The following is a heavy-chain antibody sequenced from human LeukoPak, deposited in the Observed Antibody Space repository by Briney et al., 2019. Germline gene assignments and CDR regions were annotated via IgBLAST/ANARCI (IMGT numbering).Heavy chain of an antibody. Sequence: GGSLRLSCAASGFTFSSYAMHWVRQAPGMGLEWVAVISYDGSNKYYADSVKGRFTISRDNSKNTLYLQMNSLRAEDTAVYYCARDGGLGYYYHGMDVWGQGTTVTVSS. CDR3: ARDGGLGYYYHGMDV. J-gene: IGHJ6*02. CDR1: GFTFSSYA. CDR2: ISYDGSNK. V-gene: IGHV3-30*04. D-gene: IGHD6-25*01.